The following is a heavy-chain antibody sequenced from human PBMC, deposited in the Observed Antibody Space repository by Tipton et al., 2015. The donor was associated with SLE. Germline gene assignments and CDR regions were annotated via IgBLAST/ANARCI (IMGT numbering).Heavy chain of an antibody. J-gene: IGHJ3*01. CDR2: IHYTGNT. CDR3: AKQRVWDRAFDF. Sequence: TLSLTCAVYGGSFSGYYWSWIRQPPGKGLEWIGTIHYTGNTYYNPSLKSRVTISVDTPKNQFSLNVTSVTVADTAVYYCAKQRVWDRAFDFWGQGTLAAVSS. D-gene: IGHD1-26*01. CDR1: GGSFSGYY. V-gene: IGHV4-34*01.